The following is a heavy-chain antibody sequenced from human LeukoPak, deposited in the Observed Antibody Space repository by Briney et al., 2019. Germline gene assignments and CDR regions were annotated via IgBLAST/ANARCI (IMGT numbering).Heavy chain of an antibody. J-gene: IGHJ4*02. CDR3: ARANGDYVMSIDY. V-gene: IGHV4-59*01. Sequence: SETLSLACTVSGGSISSYYWSWIRQPPGKGLEWIGYIYYSGSTNYNPSLKSRVTISVDTSKNQFSLKLSSVTAADTAVYYCARANGDYVMSIDYWGQGTLVTVSS. CDR1: GGSISSYY. CDR2: IYYSGST. D-gene: IGHD4-17*01.